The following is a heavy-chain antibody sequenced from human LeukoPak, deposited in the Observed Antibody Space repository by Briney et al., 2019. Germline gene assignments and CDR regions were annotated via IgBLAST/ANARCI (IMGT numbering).Heavy chain of an antibody. V-gene: IGHV4-59*12. CDR1: GGSISGYY. CDR2: IYYSGSN. D-gene: IGHD2-8*02. CDR3: ARGLVVPTVGFDY. Sequence: ETLSHTCTVSGGSISGYYWSWIRQPPGQGLEWIGYIYYSGSNNYNPSLKSRVTISVDRSKNQFSLKLSSVTAADTAVYYCARGLVVPTVGFDYWGQGTLVTVSS. J-gene: IGHJ4*02.